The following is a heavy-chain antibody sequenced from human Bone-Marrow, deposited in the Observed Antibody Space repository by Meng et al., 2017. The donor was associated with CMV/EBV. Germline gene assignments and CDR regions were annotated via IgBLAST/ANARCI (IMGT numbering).Heavy chain of an antibody. J-gene: IGHJ5*02. CDR1: GLPFINTA. D-gene: IGHD6-13*01. CDR3: VQGGIAPLGA. CDR2: ISDGGTTT. V-gene: IGHV3-23*01. Sequence: SCTATGLPFINTAMGWVRQAAGKGLEWVSTISDGGTTTYYTDSVKGRFTISRDNYKNTVCLQLTSLGAEDTALYYCVQGGIAPLGAWGQGTLVTVSS.